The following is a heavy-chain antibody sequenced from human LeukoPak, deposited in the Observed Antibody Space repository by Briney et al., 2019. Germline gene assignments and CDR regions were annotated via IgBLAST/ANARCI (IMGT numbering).Heavy chain of an antibody. J-gene: IGHJ4*02. D-gene: IGHD3-22*01. V-gene: IGHV3-33*01. CDR3: ARDDDTSSHYSLFEY. Sequence: GRSLRLSCAASGFTFSSYGMHWVRQAPGKGLEWVAVFWAHGRSQYYADSVKGRFTISRDTATNTLYLQMNSLRAEDTAIYYCARDDDTSSHYSLFEYWGQGTRVTVSS. CDR1: GFTFSSYG. CDR2: FWAHGRSQ.